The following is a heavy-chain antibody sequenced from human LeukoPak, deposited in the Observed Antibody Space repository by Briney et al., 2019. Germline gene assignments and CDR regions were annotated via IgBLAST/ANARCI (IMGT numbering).Heavy chain of an antibody. D-gene: IGHD1-7*01. V-gene: IGHV1-2*02. CDR1: GYTFTGYY. Sequence: ASVKVSCKASGYTFTGYYMHWVRQAPGQGLEWMGWINPNSGGTDYAQKFQGRVTMTRDTSISTAYMELSRLRSDDTAVYYCARDHYPMRRTGTTYYYYYYMDVWGKGTTVTVSS. CDR3: ARDHYPMRRTGTTYYYYYYMDV. CDR2: INPNSGGT. J-gene: IGHJ6*03.